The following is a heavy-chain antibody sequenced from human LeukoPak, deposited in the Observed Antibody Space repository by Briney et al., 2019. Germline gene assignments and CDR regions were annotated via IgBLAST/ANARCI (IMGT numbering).Heavy chain of an antibody. Sequence: SETLSLTCTVSGGSISSYYWSWIRQPPGKGLEWIGSIYHSGSTYYNPSLKSRVTISVDTSKNQFSLKLSSVTAADTAVYYCARDSSVGSSGYYYRDYWGQGALVTVSS. CDR1: GGSISSYY. D-gene: IGHD3-22*01. CDR2: IYHSGST. V-gene: IGHV4-38-2*02. CDR3: ARDSSVGSSGYYYRDY. J-gene: IGHJ4*02.